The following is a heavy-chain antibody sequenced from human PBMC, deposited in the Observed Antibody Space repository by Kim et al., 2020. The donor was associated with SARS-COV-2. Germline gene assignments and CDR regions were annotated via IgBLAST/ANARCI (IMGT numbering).Heavy chain of an antibody. D-gene: IGHD4-17*01. Sequence: ASVKVSCKASGYTFISYAMHWVRQAPGQRLEWMGWINAGNGNTKYSQKFQGRVTITRDTSASTAYMELSSLRSEDTAVYYCASDMTNDYGEVVFDYWGQGTLVTISS. J-gene: IGHJ4*02. CDR1: GYTFISYA. CDR3: ASDMTNDYGEVVFDY. V-gene: IGHV1-3*01. CDR2: INAGNGNT.